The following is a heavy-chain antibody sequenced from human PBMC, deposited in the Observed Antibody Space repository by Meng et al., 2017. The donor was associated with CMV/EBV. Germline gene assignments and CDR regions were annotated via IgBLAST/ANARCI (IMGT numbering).Heavy chain of an antibody. CDR3: ARGLWVVVVAATEGSYGMDV. CDR2: ISYDGSNK. CDR1: GFTFSSYA. J-gene: IGHJ6*02. D-gene: IGHD2-15*01. V-gene: IGHV3-30-3*01. Sequence: SLRLSCAASGFTFSSYAMHWVRQAPGKGLEWVAVISYDGSNKYYADSVKGRFTISRDNSKNTLYLQMNSLRAEDTAVYYWARGLWVVVVAATEGSYGMDVWGQGTTVTVSS.